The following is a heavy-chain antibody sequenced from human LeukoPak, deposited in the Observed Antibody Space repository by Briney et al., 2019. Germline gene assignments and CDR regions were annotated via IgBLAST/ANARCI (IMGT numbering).Heavy chain of an antibody. CDR3: ARRLLDYYDSSGYTPIDY. J-gene: IGHJ4*02. Sequence: SETLSLTCTVSGGSISSSSYYWGWIRQPPGKGLEWIGSIYYSGSTYYNPSLKSRVTISVDTSKNQFSLKLSSVTAADTAVYYRARRLLDYYDSSGYTPIDYWGQGTLVTVSS. CDR2: IYYSGST. D-gene: IGHD3-22*01. CDR1: GGSISSSSYY. V-gene: IGHV4-39*01.